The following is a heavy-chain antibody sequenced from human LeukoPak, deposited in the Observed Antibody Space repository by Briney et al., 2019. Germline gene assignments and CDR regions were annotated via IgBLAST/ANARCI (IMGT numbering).Heavy chain of an antibody. J-gene: IGHJ4*02. CDR1: GYTFTTYA. Sequence: ASVKVSCKASGYTFTTYAIHWVRQAPGQRLEWMGWINAGNGNTRYSQKFLDRVSITRDTSASTVYMELSGLRSEDTAVYYCARDEDYWGQGTLVTVSP. CDR3: ARDEDY. V-gene: IGHV1-3*01. CDR2: INAGNGNT.